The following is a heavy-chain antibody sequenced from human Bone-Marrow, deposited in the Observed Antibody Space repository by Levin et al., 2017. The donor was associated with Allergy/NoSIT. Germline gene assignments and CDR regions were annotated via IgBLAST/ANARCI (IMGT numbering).Heavy chain of an antibody. CDR1: GFTFSNYA. Sequence: GSLRLSCAASGFTFSNYAMTWVRQAPGKGLEWVSGLSGSGGNTYYADSVKGRFTISRDNSQNTVYLQMNSLRAEDTAVYYCVKGGYCSSTSCHIEDYYWGQGTLVTVSS. D-gene: IGHD2-2*02. V-gene: IGHV3-23*01. J-gene: IGHJ4*02. CDR3: VKGGYCSSTSCHIEDYY. CDR2: LSGSGGNT.